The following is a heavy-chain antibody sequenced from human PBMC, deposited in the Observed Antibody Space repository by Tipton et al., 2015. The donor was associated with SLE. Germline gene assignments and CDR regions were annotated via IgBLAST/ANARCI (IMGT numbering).Heavy chain of an antibody. CDR1: GFTFADYG. Sequence: SLRLSCEGSGFTFADYGMSWIRQIPGKGLEWVAGINWKGDSTAYADSVKGRFTISRDNSKNTLYLQMNSLRAEDTAVYYCARVLALDAFDIWGQGTMVTVSS. D-gene: IGHD5-12*01. CDR3: ARVLALDAFDI. CDR2: INWKGDST. J-gene: IGHJ3*02. V-gene: IGHV3-20*04.